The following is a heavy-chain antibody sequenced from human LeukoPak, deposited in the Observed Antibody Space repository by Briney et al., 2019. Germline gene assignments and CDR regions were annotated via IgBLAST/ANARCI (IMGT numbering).Heavy chain of an antibody. V-gene: IGHV3-21*01. D-gene: IGHD6-13*01. CDR3: ATSSATGNQ. Sequence: GGSLRLSCAASGFTFSNYNMNWVRQAPGRGLEWVSSISSSSCYIYYADSVKGRFTISRDNAKNSLYLQINSLRAEDTAVYYCATSSATGNQWGQGTLVPVFS. CDR1: GFTFSNYN. J-gene: IGHJ4*02. CDR2: ISSSSCYI.